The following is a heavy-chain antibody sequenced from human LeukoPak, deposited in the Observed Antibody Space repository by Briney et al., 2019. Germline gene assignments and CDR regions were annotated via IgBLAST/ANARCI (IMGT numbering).Heavy chain of an antibody. D-gene: IGHD1-1*01. J-gene: IGHJ4*02. CDR1: GYTFTSYG. V-gene: IGHV1-18*01. CDR3: ARDWDSRNDYFDP. Sequence: GASVKVSCKAFGYTFTSYGISWVRQAPGQGLEWMGWTSAHNDDTNYAETLQGRLTMTTDISTSTAYMELTSLRSDDTAVYYCARDWDSRNDYFDPWGQGTLVIVSS. CDR2: TSAHNDDT.